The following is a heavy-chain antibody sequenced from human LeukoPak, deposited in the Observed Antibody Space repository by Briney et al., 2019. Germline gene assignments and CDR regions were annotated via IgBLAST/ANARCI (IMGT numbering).Heavy chain of an antibody. Sequence: ASVKVSCKASGGTFSSYATSWVRQAPGQGLEWMGGIIPIFGTANYAQKFQGRVTITADESTSTAYMELSSLRSEDTAVYYCARGSIVVVPAPSKYFDYWGQGTLATVAS. CDR2: IIPIFGTA. CDR3: ARGSIVVVPAPSKYFDY. D-gene: IGHD2-2*01. J-gene: IGHJ4*02. CDR1: GGTFSSYA. V-gene: IGHV1-69*13.